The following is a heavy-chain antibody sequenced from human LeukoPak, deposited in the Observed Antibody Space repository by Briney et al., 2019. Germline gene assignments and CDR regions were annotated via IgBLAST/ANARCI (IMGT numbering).Heavy chain of an antibody. D-gene: IGHD1-26*01. V-gene: IGHV3-23*01. CDR2: ISASGGNT. J-gene: IGHJ6*02. CDR1: GFTFNSYA. CDR3: AKDVRVGVGAMDV. Sequence: GSLTLSCAASGFTFNSYAMTWVRPAPGPGLEWFSLISASGGNTYHADSVRGSLTISRDNSTTTLSLQMNRPRAEDTAVYYCAKDVRVGVGAMDVWGQGTTVTVSS.